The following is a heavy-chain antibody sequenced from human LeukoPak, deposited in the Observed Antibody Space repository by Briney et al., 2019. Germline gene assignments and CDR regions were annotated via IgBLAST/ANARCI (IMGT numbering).Heavy chain of an antibody. V-gene: IGHV3-74*01. Sequence: GGSLRLSCAASGFTFSSHWMHWVRQAPGKGLVWVSRINSDGSSISYADSVKGRFTISRDNAKNTLYLQMNSLRAEDTAVYYCARLGARQVLDYWGQGTLVTVSS. J-gene: IGHJ4*02. CDR3: ARLGARQVLDY. CDR1: GFTFSSHW. D-gene: IGHD4-17*01. CDR2: INSDGSSI.